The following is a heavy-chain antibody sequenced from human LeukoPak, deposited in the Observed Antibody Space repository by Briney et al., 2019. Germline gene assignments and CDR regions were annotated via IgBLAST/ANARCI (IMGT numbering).Heavy chain of an antibody. Sequence: SETLSLTCAVYGGSFSGYYWSWIRQPPGKGLEWIGEINHSGSTNYNPSFKSRVTISVDTSKNQFSLKLSSVTAADTAVYYCARGNLRSAILGYYYYIDVWGKGTTVTVSS. CDR1: GGSFSGYY. CDR2: INHSGST. CDR3: ARGNLRSAILGYYYYIDV. D-gene: IGHD2-2*02. J-gene: IGHJ6*03. V-gene: IGHV4-34*01.